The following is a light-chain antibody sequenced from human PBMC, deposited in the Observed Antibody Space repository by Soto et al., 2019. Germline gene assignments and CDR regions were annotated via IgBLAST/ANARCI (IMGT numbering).Light chain of an antibody. Sequence: EIVMTQSPGTLSVSPGEGATLSCRASQSVSSNLAWYQHKPGQAPRLLIYGASTRATGIPARFSGSGSGTEFTLTISSLQSEDFAVYFCQQYNDGLTFGGGTKVDIK. CDR1: QSVSSN. V-gene: IGKV3-15*01. CDR2: GAS. CDR3: QQYNDGLT. J-gene: IGKJ4*01.